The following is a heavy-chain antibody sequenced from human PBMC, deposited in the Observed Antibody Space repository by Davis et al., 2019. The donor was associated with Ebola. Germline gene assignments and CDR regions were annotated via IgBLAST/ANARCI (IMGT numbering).Heavy chain of an antibody. CDR3: ASLGGYCSCGSCFRGNWFDP. Sequence: GESLKISCKGSGYSFTSYWIGWVRQMPGKGLEGMGIIHPGDSDTRYSPSFQGQVTISADKSISTAYLQWSSLKASDTAMSYCASLGGYCSCGSCFRGNWFDPWGQRTLVTVSS. V-gene: IGHV5-51*01. J-gene: IGHJ5*02. CDR2: IHPGDSDT. CDR1: GYSFTSYW. D-gene: IGHD2-15*01.